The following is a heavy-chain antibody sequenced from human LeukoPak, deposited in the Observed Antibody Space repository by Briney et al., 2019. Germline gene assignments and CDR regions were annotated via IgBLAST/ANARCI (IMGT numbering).Heavy chain of an antibody. V-gene: IGHV3-30-3*01. CDR2: ISYDGSNK. CDR1: GFTFSSYA. J-gene: IGHJ4*02. Sequence: GGSLRLSCAASGFTFSSYAMHWVRQAPGKGLEWVAVISYDGSNKYYADSVKGRFTISRDNSKNTLYLQMNSLRAEDTAVYYCARVGFTVTTHFDYWGQGTLVTVSS. D-gene: IGHD4-17*01. CDR3: ARVGFTVTTHFDY.